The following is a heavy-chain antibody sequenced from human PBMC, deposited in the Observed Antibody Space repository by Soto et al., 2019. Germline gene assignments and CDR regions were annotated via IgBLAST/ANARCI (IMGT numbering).Heavy chain of an antibody. V-gene: IGHV3-30*03. CDR3: ATDQIPRGIWDY. CDR1: GFTFSRYG. CDR2: ISYDGSNK. J-gene: IGHJ4*01. Sequence: RLSCSASGFTFSRYGMHWVRRAPGKGLEWVAVISYDGSNKYYADSVKGRFTLSRDNSQNTLYLQMNSLRAEEGVVYYLATDQIPRGIWDYWCDGTLV. D-gene: IGHD2-21*01.